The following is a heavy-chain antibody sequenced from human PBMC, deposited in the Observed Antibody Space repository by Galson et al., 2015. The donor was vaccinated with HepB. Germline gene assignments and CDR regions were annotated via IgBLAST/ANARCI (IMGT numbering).Heavy chain of an antibody. Sequence: CKASGYTFTKFGISWVRQAPGQGLEWMAWISGYNGNTNYAQKFQGRVTMTTDTSTSTAYMELRSLTSDDTAVYYCATARYSTSPPDNWGQGTLVTVSS. CDR3: ATARYSTSPPDN. CDR2: ISGYNGNT. CDR1: GYTFTKFG. V-gene: IGHV1-18*01. D-gene: IGHD6-6*01. J-gene: IGHJ4*02.